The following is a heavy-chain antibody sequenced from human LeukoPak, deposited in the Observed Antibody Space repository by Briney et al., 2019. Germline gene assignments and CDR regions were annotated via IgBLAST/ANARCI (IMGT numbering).Heavy chain of an antibody. V-gene: IGHV1-46*01. D-gene: IGHD4-17*01. J-gene: IGHJ4*02. CDR1: GYTFTSYY. Sequence: ASVKVSCKASGYTFTSYYMHWVRQAPGQGLEWMGIINPSGGSTSYAQKFQGRVTMTRDTSTSTVYMELSSLRSEDTAVYYCASGTVTTLDPPYPYYFDYWGQGTLVTVSS. CDR3: ASGTVTTLDPPYPYYFDY. CDR2: INPSGGST.